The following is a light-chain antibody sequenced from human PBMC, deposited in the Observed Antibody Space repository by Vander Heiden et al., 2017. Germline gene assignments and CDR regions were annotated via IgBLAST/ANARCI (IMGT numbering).Light chain of an antibody. CDR3: CSYTSSNTLV. CDR2: DVS. Sequence: QSALTHPPSVSGSPGQSLTLYCTGPSTDVGAYNYVSWYQQVPAKVPKPIIYDVSHRPSGVPNRFSGSKSGNTASLTISGLEAEDEADYYCCSYTSSNTLVFGGGTKLTVL. V-gene: IGLV2-14*03. CDR1: STDVGAYNY. J-gene: IGLJ2*01.